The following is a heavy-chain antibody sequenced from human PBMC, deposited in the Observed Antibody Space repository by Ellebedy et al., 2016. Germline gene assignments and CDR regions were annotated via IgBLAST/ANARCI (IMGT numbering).Heavy chain of an antibody. V-gene: IGHV3-7*01. CDR3: ARDSVNGDYPY. CDR2: IKEDGSQK. CDR1: GFTFSSYW. D-gene: IGHD4-17*01. Sequence: GGSLRLSXAASGFTFSSYWLTWVRQAPGKGLEWVANIKEDGSQKYYVDSVKGRFTISRDNAKNSLYLQMNSLRAEDTAVYYCARDSVNGDYPYWGQGTLVTVSS. J-gene: IGHJ4*02.